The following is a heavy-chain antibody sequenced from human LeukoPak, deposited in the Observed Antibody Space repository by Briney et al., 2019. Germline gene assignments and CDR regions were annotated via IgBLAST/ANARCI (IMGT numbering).Heavy chain of an antibody. CDR3: ARDAQWLVPEGYYYYMDV. D-gene: IGHD6-19*01. J-gene: IGHJ6*03. CDR1: GVTFSRYN. V-gene: IGHV3-21*01. CDR2: ISSSSRHI. Sequence: GGYLRLYCAGSGVTFSRYNMNWFRQAPGKGLERVSSISSSSRHIFYADSVKGRFTISRDNAKNSLFLHMNSLRAEDTAVYYCARDAQWLVPEGYYYYMDVWGKGTTVTVSS.